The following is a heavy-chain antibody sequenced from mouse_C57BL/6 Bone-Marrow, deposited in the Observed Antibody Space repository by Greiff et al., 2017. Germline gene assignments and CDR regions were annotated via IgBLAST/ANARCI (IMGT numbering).Heavy chain of an antibody. J-gene: IGHJ1*03. D-gene: IGHD1-1*01. CDR2: ISRGGSYT. CDR1: GFTFSSYG. CDR3: ARRYYYGSSLGYFDV. V-gene: IGHV5-6*02. Sequence: EVKLMESGGDLVKPGGSLKLTCAASGFTFSSYGMSWVRQTPDKRLEWVATISRGGSYTYYPDSVKGRFTISRDNAKNTLYLQLSSLKSEDTAMYYCARRYYYGSSLGYFDVWGTGTTVTVSS.